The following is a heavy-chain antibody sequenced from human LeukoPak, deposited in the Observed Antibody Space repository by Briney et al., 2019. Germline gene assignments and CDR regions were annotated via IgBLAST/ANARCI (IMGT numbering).Heavy chain of an antibody. V-gene: IGHV1-2*02. CDR2: INPNSGGT. Sequence: ASVKVSCKASGYTFTGYYMHWVRQAPGQGLEWMGWINPNSGGTNYAQKFQGRVTMTRDTSISTAYMELSRLRSDDTAVYYCARERHLIAAAAPGGAFDIWGQGTMVTVSS. CDR1: GYTFTGYY. D-gene: IGHD6-13*01. J-gene: IGHJ3*02. CDR3: ARERHLIAAAAPGGAFDI.